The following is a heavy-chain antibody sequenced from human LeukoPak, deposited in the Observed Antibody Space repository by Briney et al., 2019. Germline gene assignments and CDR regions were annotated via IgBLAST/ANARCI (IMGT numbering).Heavy chain of an antibody. J-gene: IGHJ4*02. D-gene: IGHD3-22*01. V-gene: IGHV4-39*07. CDR1: GGSISSSSYY. CDR2: IYYSGST. CDR3: ARWSYYYDSSGYLGY. Sequence: ESSETLSLTCTVSGGSISSSSYYWGWIRQPPGKGLEWIGSIYYSGSTYYNPSLKSRVTISVDTSKNQFSLKLSSVTAADTAVYYCARWSYYYDSSGYLGYWGQGTLVTVSS.